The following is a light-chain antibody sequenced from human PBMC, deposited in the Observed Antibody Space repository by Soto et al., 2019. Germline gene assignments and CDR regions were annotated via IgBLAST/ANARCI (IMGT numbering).Light chain of an antibody. CDR3: SSYGGSNPVV. Sequence: QSALTQPPSASGSPGQAVTISCTGTSSDVGGSNFVSWYQQHPGKAPKLMIYEVSKRPSVVPDRFSVSKSGDTASLAVSGLQAEDEADYYCSSYGGSNPVVFGGGTKLTVL. CDR1: SSDVGGSNF. J-gene: IGLJ3*02. V-gene: IGLV2-8*01. CDR2: EVS.